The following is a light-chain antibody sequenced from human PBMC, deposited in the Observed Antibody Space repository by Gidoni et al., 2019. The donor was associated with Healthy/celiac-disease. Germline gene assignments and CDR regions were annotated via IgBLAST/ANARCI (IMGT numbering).Light chain of an antibody. J-gene: IGKJ3*01. CDR1: QSVSRY. CDR2: DAS. Sequence: EIVLTQSPATLSLSPGERATLSCRASQSVSRYLAWYQQKPGQAPELLIYDASNRATGIPARFSGSGSGTDFTLTISSLEPEDFAVYYCQQRTNWPTFGPGTKVDIK. V-gene: IGKV3-11*01. CDR3: QQRTNWPT.